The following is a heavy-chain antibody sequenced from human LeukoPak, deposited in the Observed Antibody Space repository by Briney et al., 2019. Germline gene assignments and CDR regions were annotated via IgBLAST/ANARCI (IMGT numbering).Heavy chain of an antibody. CDR2: INHSGNT. Sequence: SETLSLTCAVYVEPFSDYFWTWIRQPPGRGLEWIGEINHSGNTNYNPSLKSRVTISVDTFKKQFSLKLHSVTAADTAVYYCARSKVDTAMDVDYWGQGTLVTVSS. CDR3: ARSKVDTAMDVDY. D-gene: IGHD5-18*01. CDR1: VEPFSDYF. V-gene: IGHV4-34*01. J-gene: IGHJ4*02.